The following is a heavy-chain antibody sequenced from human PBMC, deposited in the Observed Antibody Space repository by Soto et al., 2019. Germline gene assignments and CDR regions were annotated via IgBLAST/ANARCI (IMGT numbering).Heavy chain of an antibody. D-gene: IGHD4-17*01. Sequence: QVQLVQSGAEVKKPGASVKVSCKASGYTFTSYGISWVRQAPGQGLEWMGWISAYNGNTNYAQKLQGRVTMTTDTSTSTAYMELRSLRSDDTAVYYCAIARYGDYDITQGAFDIWGQGTMVTVSS. J-gene: IGHJ3*02. V-gene: IGHV1-18*01. CDR1: GYTFTSYG. CDR2: ISAYNGNT. CDR3: AIARYGDYDITQGAFDI.